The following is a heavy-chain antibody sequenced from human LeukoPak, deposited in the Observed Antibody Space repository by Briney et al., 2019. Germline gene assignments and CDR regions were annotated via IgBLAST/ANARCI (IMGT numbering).Heavy chain of an antibody. J-gene: IGHJ4*02. CDR3: ARGRGPVFYYFDY. CDR2: IYSGGST. Sequence: PGGSLRLSCAASGFTVSSNYMSWVRRAPGKGLEWVSVIYSGGSTYYADSVKGRFTISRHNSKNTLYLQMNSLRAENTAVYYCARGRGPVFYYFDYWGQGTLVTVSS. CDR1: GFTVSSNY. V-gene: IGHV3-53*04. D-gene: IGHD3-10*01.